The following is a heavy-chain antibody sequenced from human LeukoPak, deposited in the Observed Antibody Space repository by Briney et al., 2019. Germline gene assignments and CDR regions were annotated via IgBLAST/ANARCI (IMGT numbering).Heavy chain of an antibody. D-gene: IGHD3-3*01. CDR3: ARDAPRDDFWSGYPGVPYYYGMDV. CDR1: GFTVSSNY. J-gene: IGHJ6*02. V-gene: IGHV3-66*01. Sequence: PGESLRLSCAASGFTVSSNYMSWVRQAPGKGLEWVSVIYSGGSTYYADSVKGRFTISRDNSKNTLYLQMNSLRAEDTAVYYCARDAPRDDFWSGYPGVPYYYGMDVWGQGTTVTVSS. CDR2: IYSGGST.